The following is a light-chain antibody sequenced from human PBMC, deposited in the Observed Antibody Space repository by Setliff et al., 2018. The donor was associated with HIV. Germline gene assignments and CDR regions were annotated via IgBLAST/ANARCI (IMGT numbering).Light chain of an antibody. J-gene: IGLJ3*02. V-gene: IGLV1-40*01. CDR2: GNR. CDR1: SSNIGAGYD. Sequence: QSALTQPPPVSGAPGQRVTISCTGSSSNIGAGYDVHWYQQLPGTAPKLLIYGNRNRPSGVPDRFSGSKSGTSASLVITGLQAEDEADYYCQSYDTTLSGSWVFGGGTKVTVL. CDR3: QSYDTTLSGSWV.